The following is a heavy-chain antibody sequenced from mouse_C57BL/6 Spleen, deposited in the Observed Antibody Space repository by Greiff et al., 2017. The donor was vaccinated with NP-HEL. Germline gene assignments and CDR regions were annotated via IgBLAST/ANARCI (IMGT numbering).Heavy chain of an antibody. V-gene: IGHV1-69*01. J-gene: IGHJ4*01. CDR3: ARGTDYYGSIYYAMDY. CDR1: GYTFTSYW. Sequence: VQLQQPGAELVMPGASVKLSCKASGYTFTSYWMHWVKQRPGQGLEWIGEIDPSDSYTNYNQKFKGKSTLTVDKSASTAYMQLSSLTSEDSAVYYCARGTDYYGSIYYAMDYWGQGTSVTVSS. CDR2: IDPSDSYT. D-gene: IGHD1-1*01.